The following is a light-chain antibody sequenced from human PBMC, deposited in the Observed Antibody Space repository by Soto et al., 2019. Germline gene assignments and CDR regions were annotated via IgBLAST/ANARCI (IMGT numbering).Light chain of an antibody. J-gene: IGKJ1*01. CDR3: HQRQSWPRT. V-gene: IGKV3-20*01. CDR1: QSISSSS. Sequence: EIVLTQSPGTLSLSAGERATLSCRASQSISSSSLSWYQQKPGQAPRLLIYGASTRATGIPERFSASGSGTDFTLTISDVQPEDFALYYCHQRQSWPRTFGQGTKVDIK. CDR2: GAS.